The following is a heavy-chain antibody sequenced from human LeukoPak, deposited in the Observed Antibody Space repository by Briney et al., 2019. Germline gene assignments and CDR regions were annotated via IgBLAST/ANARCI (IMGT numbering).Heavy chain of an antibody. CDR1: GFTFSSYG. CDR3: ARDPEHYGSGSYLDY. J-gene: IGHJ4*02. Sequence: GRSLRLSCAASGFTFSSYGVHWVRQAPGKGLEWVAVIWYDGSNKNYADSVKGRFTISRDNSKNTLYLQMNSLRAEDTAVYYCARDPEHYGSGSYLDYWGQGSLVTVSS. CDR2: IWYDGSNK. V-gene: IGHV3-30*19. D-gene: IGHD3-10*01.